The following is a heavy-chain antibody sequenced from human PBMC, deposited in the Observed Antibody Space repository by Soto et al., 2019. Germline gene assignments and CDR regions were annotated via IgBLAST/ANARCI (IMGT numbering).Heavy chain of an antibody. J-gene: IGHJ4*02. V-gene: IGHV3-15*01. D-gene: IGHD3-10*01. CDR2: IKSKTDGGTT. CDR1: GFTFSNAW. CDR3: TTTMVRGVTYFGY. Sequence: EVQLVESGGGLGKPGGSLRLSCAASGFTFSNAWMSWVRQAPGKGLEWVGRIKSKTDGGTTDYAAPVKGRFTISRDDSKNTLYLQMNSLKTEDTAVYYCTTTMVRGVTYFGYWGQGTLVTVSS.